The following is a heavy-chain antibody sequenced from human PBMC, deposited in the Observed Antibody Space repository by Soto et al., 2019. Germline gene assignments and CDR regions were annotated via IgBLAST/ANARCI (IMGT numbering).Heavy chain of an antibody. D-gene: IGHD2-2*01. Sequence: VSVKGSSKTSGYTYSDYGVGWVRQAPGQPLEWLGWISLYSDGTNYAQKFQGRVSMTTDTSTTTAYMELRSLRSDDTAVYYCARVVPGAEAWFGPWGQGTPVTVSS. J-gene: IGHJ5*02. CDR2: ISLYSDGT. CDR1: GYTYSDYG. CDR3: ARVVPGAEAWFGP. V-gene: IGHV1-18*01.